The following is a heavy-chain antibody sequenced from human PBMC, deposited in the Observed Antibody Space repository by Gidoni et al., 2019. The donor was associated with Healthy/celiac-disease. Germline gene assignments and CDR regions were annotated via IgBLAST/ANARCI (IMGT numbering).Heavy chain of an antibody. CDR2: ISAYNGNT. D-gene: IGHD2-2*01. CDR3: ASLVPAAASYGMDV. Sequence: QVQLVQSGAEVKKPGASVKVSCKASGYPFSSYGISWVRQAPGQGLEWMGWISAYNGNTNYAQKLQGRVTMTTDTSTSTAYMELRSLRSDDTAVYYCASLVPAAASYGMDVWGQGTTVTVSS. J-gene: IGHJ6*02. V-gene: IGHV1-18*01. CDR1: GYPFSSYG.